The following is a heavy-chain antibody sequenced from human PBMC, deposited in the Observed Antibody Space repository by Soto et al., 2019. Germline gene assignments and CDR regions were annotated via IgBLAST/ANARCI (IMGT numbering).Heavy chain of an antibody. CDR2: ISSSGGST. CDR1: GFTFRSYA. Sequence: PGGSLRLSCAGSGFTFRSYAMSWVRQAPGKGLEWVSDISSSGGSTYYADSVKGRFTISRDNSKNTLYLQMINLTVEDTAVYYCACRGYYDSSGYLDYWGQGTLVTVSS. CDR3: ACRGYYDSSGYLDY. J-gene: IGHJ4*02. V-gene: IGHV3-23*01. D-gene: IGHD3-22*01.